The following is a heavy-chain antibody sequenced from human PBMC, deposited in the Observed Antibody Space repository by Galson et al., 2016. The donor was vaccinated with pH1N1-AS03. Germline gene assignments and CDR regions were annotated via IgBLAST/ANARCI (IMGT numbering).Heavy chain of an antibody. CDR3: ARTSGYSSHWALDI. CDR2: IYSGVSADT. J-gene: IGHJ3*02. D-gene: IGHD5-18*01. CDR1: GYSFVSYW. V-gene: IGHV5-51*01. Sequence: QSGAEVKKPGESLKISCKGSGYSFVSYWIGWVRQVPGKGLEWMGVIYSGVSADTRYSPSFQGQVTISADKSISTAYLQWSSLKASDSAIYYCARTSGYSSHWALDIWGQGTMVTVSS.